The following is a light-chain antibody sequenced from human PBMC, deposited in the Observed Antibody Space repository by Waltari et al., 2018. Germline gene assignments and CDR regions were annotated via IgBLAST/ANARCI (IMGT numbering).Light chain of an antibody. Sequence: QSVLTQPPSASGTPGQRVTISCSGSSSNIGSNNVNWYQQPPGTAPKLLIYSNNQRPSGVPDRFSGSKSGTSASLAISGLQSKDEADYYCAAWDDSLNGPVFGGGTKLTVL. J-gene: IGLJ3*02. V-gene: IGLV1-44*01. CDR2: SNN. CDR3: AAWDDSLNGPV. CDR1: SSNIGSNN.